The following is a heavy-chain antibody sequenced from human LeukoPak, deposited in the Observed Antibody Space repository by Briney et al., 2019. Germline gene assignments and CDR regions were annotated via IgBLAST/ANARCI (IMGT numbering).Heavy chain of an antibody. D-gene: IGHD2-2*01. V-gene: IGHV3-48*03. CDR1: GFTFNGFE. CDR2: ISSSGDTI. J-gene: IGHJ4*02. CDR3: ARGVTAGLFDY. Sequence: GGSLRLSCAASGFTFNGFEMNWVRQAPGKGLEWVSQISSSGDTIYYADSVKGRFTISRDNSKNTLYLQMNSLRAEDTAVYYCARGVTAGLFDYWGQGTLVTVSS.